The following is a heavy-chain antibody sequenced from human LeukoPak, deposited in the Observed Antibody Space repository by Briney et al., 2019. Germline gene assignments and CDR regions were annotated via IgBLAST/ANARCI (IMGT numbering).Heavy chain of an antibody. CDR3: ASGRRQTTWFGEFAHYFDY. J-gene: IGHJ4*02. V-gene: IGHV1-18*01. D-gene: IGHD3-10*01. CDR2: ISAYNGNT. CDR1: GYTFTSYG. Sequence: ASVKVSCKASGYTFTSYGISWVRQAPGQGLEWVGWISAYNGNTNYAQKLQGRVTMTTDTSTSTAYMELRSLRSDDTAVYYCASGRRQTTWFGEFAHYFDYWGQGTLVTVSS.